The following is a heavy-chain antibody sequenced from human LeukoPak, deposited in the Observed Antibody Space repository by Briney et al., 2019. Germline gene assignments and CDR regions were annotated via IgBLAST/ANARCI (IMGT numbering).Heavy chain of an antibody. Sequence: GGSLRLSCAASGFTLSSYWMTWVRQAPGKGLDWVANIKQDGSEKNFVDSVKGRFTISRDNAKNSLYLQMNTLRAEDTAVYYCAAHPSPAYWGRGTLVTVSS. CDR3: AAHPSPAY. D-gene: IGHD6-6*01. CDR2: IKQDGSEK. CDR1: GFTLSSYW. V-gene: IGHV3-7*03. J-gene: IGHJ4*02.